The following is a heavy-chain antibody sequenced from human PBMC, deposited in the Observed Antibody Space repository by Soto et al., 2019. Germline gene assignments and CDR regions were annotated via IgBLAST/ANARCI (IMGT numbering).Heavy chain of an antibody. CDR3: AMCIQQAYYYGMDV. J-gene: IGHJ6*02. D-gene: IGHD5-18*01. CDR1: GYTFYSHS. Sequence: QAQLVQSGAEVKKPGASVKVSCKASGYTFYSHSISWVRQAPGQGLEWMGRISADNGNTKYAQKFRGRVTMATDTSTSTVYMELRNLRSDDTAVYYCAMCIQQAYYYGMDVWGQGTTVTVSS. V-gene: IGHV1-18*01. CDR2: ISADNGNT.